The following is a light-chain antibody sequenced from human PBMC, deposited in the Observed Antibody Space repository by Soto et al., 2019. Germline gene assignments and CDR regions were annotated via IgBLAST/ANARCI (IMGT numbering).Light chain of an antibody. CDR3: QQYGSSPQT. CDR2: GAS. J-gene: IGKJ1*01. V-gene: IGKV3-20*01. CDR1: QSVSSSS. Sequence: EIVLTQYPGTLSLSPGERATLSCRASQSVSSSSLAWYQQKPGQAPRLLIYGASSRATGIPDRFSGSGSGTDFTLTISSLEPEDFAVYYCQQYGSSPQTFGQGTKVEIK.